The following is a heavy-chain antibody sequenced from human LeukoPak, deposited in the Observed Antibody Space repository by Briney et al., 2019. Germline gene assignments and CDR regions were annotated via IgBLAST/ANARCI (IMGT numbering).Heavy chain of an antibody. D-gene: IGHD6-6*01. V-gene: IGHV3-23*01. CDR2: ISGSGGST. CDR3: AKDKSGIAARANWFDP. J-gene: IGHJ5*02. CDR1: GFTFSSYA. Sequence: GGSLRLSCAASGFTFSSYAMSWVRQAPGKGLEWVSAISGSGGSTYYADSVKGRFTISRDNSKNTLYLQMNGLRAEDTAVYYCAKDKSGIAARANWFDPWGQGTLVTVSS.